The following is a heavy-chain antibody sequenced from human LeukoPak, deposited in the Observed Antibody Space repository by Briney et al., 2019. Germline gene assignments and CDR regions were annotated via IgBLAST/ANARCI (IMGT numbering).Heavy chain of an antibody. D-gene: IGHD6-13*01. CDR3: AKALYSSSWSPNY. CDR1: GFTFSRCA. CDR2: MSGSGGST. Sequence: PGGSLRLSCAASGFTFSRCALSWVGQAPGKGLEWPSVMSGSGGSTHSADSVKGRFTISIDNSKNTLYLEMNSLRAEDTAVYYCAKALYSSSWSPNYWGEGTLVSVSS. V-gene: IGHV3-23*01. J-gene: IGHJ4*02.